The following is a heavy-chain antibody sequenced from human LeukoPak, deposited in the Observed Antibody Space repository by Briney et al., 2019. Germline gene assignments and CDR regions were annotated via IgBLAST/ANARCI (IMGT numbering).Heavy chain of an antibody. D-gene: IGHD3-3*01. CDR1: GFTFSDYY. Sequence: GGSLRLSCAASGFTFSDYYMSWIRQAPGKGLEWGSYISSSGSTIYYADSVKGRFTISGDNAKNSLYLQMNSLRAEDTAVYYCARATFGVVPYFDYWGQGTLVTVSS. J-gene: IGHJ4*02. CDR3: ARATFGVVPYFDY. V-gene: IGHV3-11*04. CDR2: ISSSGSTI.